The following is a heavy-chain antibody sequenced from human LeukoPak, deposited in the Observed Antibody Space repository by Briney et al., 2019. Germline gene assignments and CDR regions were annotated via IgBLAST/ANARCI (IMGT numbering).Heavy chain of an antibody. Sequence: SETLSLTCAVYGGSFSGYYWSRIRQPPGKGLEWIGEINHSGSTNYNPSLKSRVTISVDTSKNQFSLKLSSVTAADTAVYYCARGTRYYYVSRSNWFDPWGQGTLVTVSS. CDR1: GGSFSGYY. J-gene: IGHJ5*02. CDR3: ARGTRYYYVSRSNWFDP. CDR2: INHSGST. V-gene: IGHV4-34*01. D-gene: IGHD3-10*02.